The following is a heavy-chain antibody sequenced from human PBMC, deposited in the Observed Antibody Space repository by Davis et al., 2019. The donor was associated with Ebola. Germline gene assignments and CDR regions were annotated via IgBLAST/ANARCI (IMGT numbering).Heavy chain of an antibody. CDR1: GYIFTSYD. J-gene: IGHJ5*02. CDR2: MNPNSGNT. Sequence: ASVKVSCKASGYIFTSYDINWVRQATGQGLEWMGWMNPNSGNTGYAQKFQGRVTMTRNTSISTAYMELSSLRSEDTAVYYCARGRFCKNATCLPYNWFDPWGQGSLVTVSS. CDR3: ARGRFCKNATCLPYNWFDP. V-gene: IGHV1-8*01. D-gene: IGHD2-2*01.